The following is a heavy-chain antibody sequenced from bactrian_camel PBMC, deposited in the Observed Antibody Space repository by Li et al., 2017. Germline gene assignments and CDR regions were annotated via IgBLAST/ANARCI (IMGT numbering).Heavy chain of an antibody. D-gene: IGHD1*01. V-gene: IGHV3S53*01. Sequence: QVQLVESGGGSVQAGGSLRLSCVVSGYSHSRYSMGWFRQTPEKVAREGVAAIDADGRITYADSVKGRFTLSRDSAKNTLYLQMDGLSPEDTATYYCVAEIWDSMHPSTPAPDASSSRCPPASLVQGYSGQGTQVTVS. CDR1: GYSHSRYS. J-gene: IGHJ4*01. CDR2: IDADGRI.